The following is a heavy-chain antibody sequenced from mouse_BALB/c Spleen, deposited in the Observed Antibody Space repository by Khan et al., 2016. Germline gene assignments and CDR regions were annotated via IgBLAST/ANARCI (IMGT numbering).Heavy chain of an antibody. CDR1: GFNIKDYY. CDR2: IAPENGDT. Sequence: VQLQQSGAALVRSGASDKLSCTASGFNIKDYYMHWVKQRPVQGLEWLGWIAPENGDTEYAPQFQGKATMTADTSSNTAYLQLSSLTSDDTAVYYCTACAYYAMDYWGQGPSATVPS. CDR3: TACAYYAMDY. V-gene: IGHV14-4*02. J-gene: IGHJ4*01.